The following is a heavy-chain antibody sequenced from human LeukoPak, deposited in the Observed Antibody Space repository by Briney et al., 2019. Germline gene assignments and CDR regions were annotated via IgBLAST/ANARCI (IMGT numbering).Heavy chain of an antibody. CDR1: GGSMRSDSSF. Sequence: SETLSLTRSVSGGSMRSDSSFWSWIRQPAGRGLEWIGRIYATGNTNYNPSLERRVTISVDTSKNQFSLELTSVTAADTAVYYCARELGSDYGGYSPWGQGTLVTVSS. V-gene: IGHV4-61*02. J-gene: IGHJ5*02. CDR2: IYATGNT. CDR3: ARELGSDYGGYSP. D-gene: IGHD4-23*01.